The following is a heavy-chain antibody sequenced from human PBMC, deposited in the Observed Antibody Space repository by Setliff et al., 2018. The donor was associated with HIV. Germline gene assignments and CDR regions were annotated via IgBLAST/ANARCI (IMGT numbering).Heavy chain of an antibody. Sequence: SETRSLTCTVSGGSISNYYWSWIRQPPGKGLEWIGHIYSSGSTNYNPSLKSRVTISVDTSKNQISLKLSSVTAADTAVYYCARRMSSGSYYDYWGQGTLVTVSS. CDR1: GGSISNYY. CDR3: ARRMSSGSYYDY. J-gene: IGHJ4*02. CDR2: IYSSGST. V-gene: IGHV4-59*08. D-gene: IGHD1-26*01.